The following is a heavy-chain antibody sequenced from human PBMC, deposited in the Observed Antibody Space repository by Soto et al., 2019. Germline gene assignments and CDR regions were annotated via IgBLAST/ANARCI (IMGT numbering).Heavy chain of an antibody. J-gene: IGHJ3*02. Sequence: QVQLVQSGAEVKKPGASVKVSCKASGYTFTSYGISWVRQAPGQGLEWMGWISAYNGNTNYAQKLQGRVTMTTDTSTSTAYMELRSLRSDDTAVYYCARALVVVVAARELEGAFDIWGQGTMVTVSS. CDR3: ARALVVVVAARELEGAFDI. V-gene: IGHV1-18*01. D-gene: IGHD2-15*01. CDR1: GYTFTSYG. CDR2: ISAYNGNT.